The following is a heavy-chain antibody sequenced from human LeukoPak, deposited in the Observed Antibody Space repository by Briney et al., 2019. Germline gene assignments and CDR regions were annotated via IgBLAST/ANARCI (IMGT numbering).Heavy chain of an antibody. CDR1: GGSFSGYY. CDR3: ARGPNYDSSGQYQS. Sequence: SETLSLTCAVYGGSFSGYYLSWIRQPLGKGLEWIGEINHSGSTNYNPSLKSRVTISVDTSKNQLSLKLSSVTAADTAVYYCARGPNYDSSGQYQSWGQGTLVTVSS. V-gene: IGHV4-34*01. CDR2: INHSGST. J-gene: IGHJ4*02. D-gene: IGHD3-22*01.